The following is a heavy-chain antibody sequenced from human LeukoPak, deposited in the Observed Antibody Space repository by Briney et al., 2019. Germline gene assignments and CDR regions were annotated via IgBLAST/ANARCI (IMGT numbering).Heavy chain of an antibody. Sequence: PGGSLRLSCAASGFTFSSYNMNWVRQAPGKGLEWVSYISSSSNTIYYADSVKGRFTISRDNAKNSLYLQMNSLRAEDTAVYYCARETPRRGETRDGYRWGQGTLVTVSS. J-gene: IGHJ4*02. CDR2: ISSSSNTI. D-gene: IGHD5-24*01. V-gene: IGHV3-48*04. CDR3: ARETPRRGETRDGYR. CDR1: GFTFSSYN.